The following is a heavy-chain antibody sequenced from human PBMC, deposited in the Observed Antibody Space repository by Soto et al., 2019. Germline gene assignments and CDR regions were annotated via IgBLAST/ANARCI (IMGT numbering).Heavy chain of an antibody. CDR2: ISAYNGNT. D-gene: IGHD1-7*01. CDR3: ARAELNPNWNYAFDY. J-gene: IGHJ4*02. V-gene: IGHV1-18*01. Sequence: QVQLVQSGAEVKKPGASVKVSCKDSGYTFTSYGISWVRQAPGQGLEWMGWISAYNGNTNYAQKLQGRVTMTTDTSTSTAYIELRSLRSDDTAVYYCARAELNPNWNYAFDYCGQGTLVTVSS. CDR1: GYTFTSYG.